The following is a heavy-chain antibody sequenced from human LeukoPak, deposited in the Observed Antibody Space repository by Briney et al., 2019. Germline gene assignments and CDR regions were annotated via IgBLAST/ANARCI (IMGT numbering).Heavy chain of an antibody. J-gene: IGHJ6*02. CDR3: ARAGYSYGYYYYGMDV. CDR2: INHSGST. CDR1: GRSFSGYY. Sequence: SETLSLTCAVYGRSFSGYYWSWIRQTPGKGLEWIGEINHSGSTTYNPSLKSRVTISVDTSKNQFSLKLSSVTAADTAVYYCARAGYSYGYYYYGMDVWGQGTTVTVSS. V-gene: IGHV4-34*01. D-gene: IGHD5-18*01.